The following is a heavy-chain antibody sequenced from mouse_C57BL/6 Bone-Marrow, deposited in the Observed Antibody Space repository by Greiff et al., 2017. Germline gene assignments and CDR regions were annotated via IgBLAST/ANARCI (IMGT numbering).Heavy chain of an antibody. J-gene: IGHJ3*01. Sequence: QVQLQQPGAELVKPGASVKVSCKASGYTFTSSWMHWVKQRPGQGLEWIGRFHPSGSDTNYNQKFKGKATLTVDKSSSTAYMELSSLTSEDSAVYYGAIWKGRRFAYWGQGTLVTVSA. CDR3: AIWKGRRFAY. D-gene: IGHD1-1*01. CDR1: GYTFTSSW. CDR2: FHPSGSDT. V-gene: IGHV1-74*01.